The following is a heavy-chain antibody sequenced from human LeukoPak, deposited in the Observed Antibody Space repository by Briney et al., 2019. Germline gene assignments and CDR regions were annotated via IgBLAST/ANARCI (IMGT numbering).Heavy chain of an antibody. D-gene: IGHD3-3*01. CDR3: ATGIGTLWSGYYHDY. CDR2: IIPVLGVA. CDR1: GGTFSTYA. J-gene: IGHJ4*02. V-gene: IGHV1-69*04. Sequence: GASVKVSCKASGGTFSTYAISWVRQAPGQGLEWMGRIIPVLGVANYAQKFQGRVTISADKSTSTAYMEVGSLRSEDTAVYYCATGIGTLWSGYYHDYWGQGTLVTVSS.